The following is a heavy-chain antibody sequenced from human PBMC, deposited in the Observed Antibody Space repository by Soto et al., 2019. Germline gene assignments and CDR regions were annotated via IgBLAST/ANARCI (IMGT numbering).Heavy chain of an antibody. CDR3: AGTPLDYYDSSGYYGY. J-gene: IGHJ4*02. D-gene: IGHD3-22*01. V-gene: IGHV4-59*01. Sequence: SETLSLTCTVSGGSISSYYWSWIRQPPGKGLEWIGYIYYSGSTNYNPSLKSRVTISVDTSKNQFSLKLSSVTAADTAVYYCAGTPLDYYDSSGYYGYWGQGTLVTVSS. CDR1: GGSISSYY. CDR2: IYYSGST.